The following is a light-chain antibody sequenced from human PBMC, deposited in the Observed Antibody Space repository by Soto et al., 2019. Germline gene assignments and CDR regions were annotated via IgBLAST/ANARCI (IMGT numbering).Light chain of an antibody. CDR2: KAS. CDR1: QTISSW. Sequence: DIQMTQSPSTLSGSVGYRVTITCLASQTISSWLSWYQQKPGKAPKLLIYKASTLKSGVPSRFSGSGSGTEFTLTISRLQPDDFATYYCQHYNSYSEAFGQGTTVDIK. V-gene: IGKV1-5*03. J-gene: IGKJ1*01. CDR3: QHYNSYSEA.